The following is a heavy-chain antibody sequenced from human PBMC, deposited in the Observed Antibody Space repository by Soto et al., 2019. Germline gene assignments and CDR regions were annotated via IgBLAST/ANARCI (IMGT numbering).Heavy chain of an antibody. V-gene: IGHV4-34*01. Sequence: SETLALTCAVSGGSFSGYYWSWIRQPPGKGLEWIGEINHSGSTNYNPSLKSRVTISVDTSKNQFSLKLSSVTAADTAVYYCARLFPRYHAFDIWGQGTVVTVSS. J-gene: IGHJ3*02. CDR2: INHSGST. D-gene: IGHD2-21*01. CDR1: GGSFSGYY. CDR3: ARLFPRYHAFDI.